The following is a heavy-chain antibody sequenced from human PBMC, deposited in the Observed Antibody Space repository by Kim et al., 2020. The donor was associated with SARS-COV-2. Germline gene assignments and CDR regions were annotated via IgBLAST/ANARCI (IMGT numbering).Heavy chain of an antibody. D-gene: IGHD5-18*01. V-gene: IGHV3-11*01. Sequence: GGSLRLSCAASGFTFSDYYMSWIRQAPGKGLEWVSYISSSGSTISYADSVKGRFTISRDNAKNSLYLQMNSLRAEDTAVYYCARDGFGYSYGYDYYGMDVWGQGTTVTVSS. CDR2: ISSSGSTI. CDR3: ARDGFGYSYGYDYYGMDV. J-gene: IGHJ6*02. CDR1: GFTFSDYY.